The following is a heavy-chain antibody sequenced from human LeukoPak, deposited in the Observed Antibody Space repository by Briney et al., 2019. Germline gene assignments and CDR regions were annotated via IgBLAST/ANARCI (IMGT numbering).Heavy chain of an antibody. CDR3: VKEPRGCSFSFDI. J-gene: IGHJ3*02. D-gene: IGHD5-18*01. V-gene: IGHV3-23*01. CDR1: GFTFSSYA. Sequence: GGSLRLSCAASGFTFSSYAMSWVRQAPGKGLEWVSAISGSGSKTFYADSVKGRFTISRDNPKNTLYLQMNSLRPEDTAVYYCVKEPRGCSFSFDIWGQGTMVTVSS. CDR2: ISGSGSKT.